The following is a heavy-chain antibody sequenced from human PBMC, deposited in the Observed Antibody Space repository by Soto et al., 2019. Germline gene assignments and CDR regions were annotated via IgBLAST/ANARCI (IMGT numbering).Heavy chain of an antibody. CDR2: IVFSSSYI. CDR3: ETLGGYPFGTAGFDY. J-gene: IGHJ4*02. CDR1: GFTFSSYN. Sequence: EVQLVESGGGLVKPGESLRLSCAASGFTFSSYNMNWVRLAPGRGLEWVASIVFSSSYIYYADSVKGRFTISRDNTKNSLYLQMSSLRAEDTAVYYCETLGGYPFGTAGFDYWGQGTLVTVYS. V-gene: IGHV3-21*06. D-gene: IGHD1-1*01.